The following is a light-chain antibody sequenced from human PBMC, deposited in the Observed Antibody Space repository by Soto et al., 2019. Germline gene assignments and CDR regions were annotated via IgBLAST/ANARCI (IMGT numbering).Light chain of an antibody. Sequence: QVTRSRSTVSVCIGDRVTFTCRASQTVGSWLAWYQQKPGRAPKLLIFDASSLESGVPSRVSGNGSGTEFTLTISGLQPDDFASYCCQLYKSHPGMFGQGTKVDI. J-gene: IGKJ1*01. CDR1: QTVGSW. CDR2: DAS. CDR3: QLYKSHPGM. V-gene: IGKV1-5*01.